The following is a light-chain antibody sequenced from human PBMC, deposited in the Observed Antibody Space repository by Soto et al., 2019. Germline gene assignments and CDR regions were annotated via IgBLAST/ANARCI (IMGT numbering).Light chain of an antibody. V-gene: IGKV3-11*01. CDR2: DAS. CDR1: QSVSSY. J-gene: IGKJ5*01. CDR3: QQRSNWPIT. Sequence: EIVLTQSPATLSLSPGERATLSCRTSQSVSSYFAWYQQKPGRAPRLLIYDASNRATGIPARFIGSGSGTDFTLTISSLEPEDFAVYYCQQRSNWPITFGQGTRL.